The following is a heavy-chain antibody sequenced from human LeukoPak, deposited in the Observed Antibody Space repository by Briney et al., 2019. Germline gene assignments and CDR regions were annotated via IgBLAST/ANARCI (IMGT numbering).Heavy chain of an antibody. D-gene: IGHD3-10*01. V-gene: IGHV3-72*01. J-gene: IGHJ6*02. CDR1: GFTFSDHY. CDR2: ARNKANSYTT. CDR3: VRESRLLWFGRQPGMDV. Sequence: GGSLRLSCAASGFTFSDHYVDWVRQAPGKGLEWVGRARNKANSYTTEYAASVKGRFTISRDDSKSSLYLHMNSLKTEDTAVYYCVRESRLLWFGRQPGMDVWGQGTTVTVSS.